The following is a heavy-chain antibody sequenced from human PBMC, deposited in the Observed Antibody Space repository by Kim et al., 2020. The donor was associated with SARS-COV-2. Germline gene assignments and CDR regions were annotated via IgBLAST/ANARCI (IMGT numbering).Heavy chain of an antibody. CDR3: ASRLDSRIDY. V-gene: IGHV3-74*01. D-gene: IGHD1-1*01. CDR2: IYPDGSGP. CDR1: GFTFRNYW. J-gene: IGHJ4*02. Sequence: GGSLRLSCAASGFTFRNYWMHWVRQAPGKGLVWVSRIYPDGSGPSYADSVKGRFTISRDNAKSMVYLQMDSLRVEDTAVYYCASRLDSRIDYWGQGTLVTVSS.